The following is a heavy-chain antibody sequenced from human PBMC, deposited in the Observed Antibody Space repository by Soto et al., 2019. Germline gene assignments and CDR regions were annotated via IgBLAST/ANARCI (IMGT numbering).Heavy chain of an antibody. D-gene: IGHD1-1*01. CDR3: ARGRYGDY. V-gene: IGHV1-18*01. CDR2: ISAHNGNT. J-gene: IGHJ4*02. Sequence: QVHLVQPGAEVKKPGASVKVSCKGSGYAFTTYGITWVRQAPGQGLEWMGWISAHNGNTNYAQKLQGRVTVTRDTSTSTAYMEPRSLRSDDTAVYYCARGRYGDYWGQGALVTVSS. CDR1: GYAFTTYG.